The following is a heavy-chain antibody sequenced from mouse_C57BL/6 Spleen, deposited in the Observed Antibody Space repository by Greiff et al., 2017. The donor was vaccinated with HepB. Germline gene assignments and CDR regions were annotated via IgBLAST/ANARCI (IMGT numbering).Heavy chain of an antibody. D-gene: IGHD1-1*01. J-gene: IGHJ2*01. Sequence: EVELQQSVAELVRPGASVKLSCTASGFNIKNTYMHWVKQRPEQGLEWIGRIDPANGNTKYAPKFQGKATITADTSSNTAYLQLSSLTSEETAIYYCARGYGSRGGVFDYWGQGTTHTVSS. V-gene: IGHV14-3*01. CDR2: IDPANGNT. CDR1: GFNIKNTY. CDR3: ARGYGSRGGVFDY.